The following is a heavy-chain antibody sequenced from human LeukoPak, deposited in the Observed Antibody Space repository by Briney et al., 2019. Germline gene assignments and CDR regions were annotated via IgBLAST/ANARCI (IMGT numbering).Heavy chain of an antibody. CDR1: GYTFTSYG. Sequence: ASVKVSCKASGYTFTSYGISWVRQAPGQGLEWMGWISAYNGNTNYAQKFQGRVTMTRDTSISTAYMELSRLRSDDTAVYYCARADCSGGSCYSHWFDPWGQGTLVTVSS. CDR3: ARADCSGGSCYSHWFDP. J-gene: IGHJ5*02. D-gene: IGHD2-15*01. V-gene: IGHV1-18*01. CDR2: ISAYNGNT.